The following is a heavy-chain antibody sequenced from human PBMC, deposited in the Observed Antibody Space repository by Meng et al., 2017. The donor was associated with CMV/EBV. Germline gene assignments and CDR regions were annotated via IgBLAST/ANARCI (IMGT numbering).Heavy chain of an antibody. J-gene: IGHJ4*02. CDR3: ARDVDYSSGWYGTYFDY. Sequence: GGSLRLSCAASGFTFSSYWMSWVRQAPGKGLEWVANIKQDGSEKYYVDSVKGRFTISRDNAKNSLYLQMNSLRAEDTAVYYCARDVDYSSGWYGTYFDYWGQGTLVTV. V-gene: IGHV3-7*01. CDR1: GFTFSSYW. CDR2: IKQDGSEK. D-gene: IGHD6-19*01.